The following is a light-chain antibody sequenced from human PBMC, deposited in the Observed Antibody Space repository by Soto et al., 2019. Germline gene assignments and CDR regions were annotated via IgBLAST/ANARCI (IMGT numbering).Light chain of an antibody. CDR1: QSVNSN. J-gene: IGKJ1*01. CDR3: QQYYSYPTWT. V-gene: IGKV3-15*01. Sequence: ETVITHSPATLSVSPGERATLSFRASQSVNSNLAWYQQKLGQAPRVLIYGASTRATGIPSRFSGSGSGTDFTLTISCLQSEDFATYYCQQYYSYPTWTFGQGTKVE. CDR2: GAS.